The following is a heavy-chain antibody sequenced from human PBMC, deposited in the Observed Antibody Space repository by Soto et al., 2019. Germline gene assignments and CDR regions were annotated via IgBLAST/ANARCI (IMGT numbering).Heavy chain of an antibody. J-gene: IGHJ4*02. CDR3: ARDPLNDFWSDENDD. CDR1: GFTFSDYY. CDR2: ISSSGSTI. V-gene: IGHV3-11*01. D-gene: IGHD3-3*01. Sequence: PGGSLRLSCAASGFTFSDYYMSWIRQAPGKGLEWVSYISSSGSTIYYADSVKGRFTISRDNAKNSLYLQMNSLRAEDTAVYYCARDPLNDFWSDENDDWGQGTRVTVSS.